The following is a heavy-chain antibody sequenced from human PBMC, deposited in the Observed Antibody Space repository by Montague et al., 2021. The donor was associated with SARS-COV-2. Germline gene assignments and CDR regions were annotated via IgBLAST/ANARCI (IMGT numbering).Heavy chain of an antibody. CDR3: ARGGTRDIVLVPSALDY. D-gene: IGHD2-2*01. Sequence: SETLSLTCTVAGGSINAYYWTWIRQPPGKGLDWIGFLYYSGVTNYNPSLKSRVTMSLDTSKNQFSLRLSSVTAAATAVYSCARGGTRDIVLVPSALDYWGRGIPVTVSS. CDR2: LYYSGVT. J-gene: IGHJ4*02. CDR1: GGSINAYY. V-gene: IGHV4-59*08.